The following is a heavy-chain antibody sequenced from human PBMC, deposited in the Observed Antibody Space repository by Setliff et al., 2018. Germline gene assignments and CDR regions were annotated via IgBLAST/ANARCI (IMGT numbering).Heavy chain of an antibody. CDR3: ARHGLQFLEWLSAFDY. CDR2: IYHSGST. Sequence: SETLSLTCAVSGGSISSSNWWSWVRQPPEKGLEWIGNIYHSGSTYYNPSLKSRVTISVDTSKNQFSLKLTSVTAADTAVYYCARHGLQFLEWLSAFDYWGQGTLVTVS. J-gene: IGHJ4*02. V-gene: IGHV4-4*02. D-gene: IGHD3-3*01. CDR1: GGSISSSNW.